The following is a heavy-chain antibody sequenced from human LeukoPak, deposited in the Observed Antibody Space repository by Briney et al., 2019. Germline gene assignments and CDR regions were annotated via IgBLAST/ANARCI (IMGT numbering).Heavy chain of an antibody. Sequence: SVKVSCKASGGTFSSYAISWVRQAPGQGLEWMGGIIPIFGTASYAQKFQGRVTITADESTSTAYMELSSLRSEDTAVYYCASGRYCTNGVCPGDYWGQGTLVTVSS. V-gene: IGHV1-69*13. J-gene: IGHJ4*02. D-gene: IGHD2-8*01. CDR3: ASGRYCTNGVCPGDY. CDR1: GGTFSSYA. CDR2: IIPIFGTA.